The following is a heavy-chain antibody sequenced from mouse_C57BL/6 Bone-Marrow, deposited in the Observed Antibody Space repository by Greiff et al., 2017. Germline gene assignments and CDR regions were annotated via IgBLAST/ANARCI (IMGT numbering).Heavy chain of an antibody. CDR2: ISSGSSTI. V-gene: IGHV5-17*01. CDR3: ARHYYGSSYWYFDV. D-gene: IGHD1-1*01. J-gene: IGHJ1*03. Sequence: DVKLVESGGGLVKPGGSLKLSCAASGFTFSDYGMHWVRQAPEKGLEWVAYISSGSSTIYYADTVKGRFTISRDNAKNTMFLQMTSLRSEGTAMYYCARHYYGSSYWYFDVWGTGTTVTVSS. CDR1: GFTFSDYG.